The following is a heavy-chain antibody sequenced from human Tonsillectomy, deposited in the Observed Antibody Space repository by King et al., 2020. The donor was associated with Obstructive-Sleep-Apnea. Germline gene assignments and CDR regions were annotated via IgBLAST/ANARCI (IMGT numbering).Heavy chain of an antibody. Sequence: VQLVQSGGGVVQPGRSLRLSCAASGFTFSNYGMHCVRQAPGKGPEWGAVISYDGCHKYYEDSVKGRFTISRDNFKNMLYLQMNRLIAEDTAVYFCAKDRLTSMGYFDYWGQGSLVTVS. CDR1: GFTFSNYG. J-gene: IGHJ4*02. V-gene: IGHV3-30*18. CDR3: AKDRLTSMGYFDY. D-gene: IGHD5-12*01. CDR2: ISYDGCHK.